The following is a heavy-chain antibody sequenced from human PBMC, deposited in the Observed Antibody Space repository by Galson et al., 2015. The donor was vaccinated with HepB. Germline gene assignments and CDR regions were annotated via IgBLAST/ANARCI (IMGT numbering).Heavy chain of an antibody. V-gene: IGHV1-2*06. Sequence: SVKVSCKASGYTFTGYYMHWVRQAPGQGLEWMGRINPNRGDTNYAQKFQGRVTMTRDTSISTAYMELSRLRSDDTAIYYCAREVRIPGTTSYYYYHMDVWGKGTTVTVSS. CDR2: INPNRGDT. D-gene: IGHD4-17*01. J-gene: IGHJ6*03. CDR3: AREVRIPGTTSYYYYHMDV. CDR1: GYTFTGYY.